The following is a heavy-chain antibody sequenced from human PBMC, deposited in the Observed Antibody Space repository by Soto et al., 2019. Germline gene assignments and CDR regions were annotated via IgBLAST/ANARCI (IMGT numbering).Heavy chain of an antibody. V-gene: IGHV3-23*01. CDR3: AKAFYGGNSFGGYYFDY. CDR1: GFTFSSYA. CDR2: ISGSGGST. D-gene: IGHD4-17*01. J-gene: IGHJ4*02. Sequence: GSLRLSCAASGFTFSSYAMSWVRQAPGKGLEWVSAISGSGGSTYYADSVKGRFTISRDNSKNTLYLQMNSLRAEDTAVYYCAKAFYGGNSFGGYYFDYWGQGTLVTVSS.